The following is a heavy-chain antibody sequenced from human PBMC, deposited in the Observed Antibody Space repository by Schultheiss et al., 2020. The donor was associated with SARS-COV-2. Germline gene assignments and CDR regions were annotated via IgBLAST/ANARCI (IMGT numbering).Heavy chain of an antibody. CDR3: ARASHNASQYYDILTGYVPRYYFDY. V-gene: IGHV3-13*01. D-gene: IGHD3-9*01. CDR2: IGTAGDT. J-gene: IGHJ4*02. Sequence: GGSLRLSCAASGFTFSKAWMTWVRQAPGKGLEWVSAIGTAGDTYYPGSMKGRFTISRENAKNSLYLQMNSLRAGDTAVYYCARASHNASQYYDILTGYVPRYYFDYWGQGTLVTVSS. CDR1: GFTFSKAW.